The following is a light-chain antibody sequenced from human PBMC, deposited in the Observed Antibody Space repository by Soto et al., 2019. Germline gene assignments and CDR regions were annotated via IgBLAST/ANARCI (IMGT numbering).Light chain of an antibody. CDR2: GAS. Sequence: EIVLTQSPGTLSLSPGERATLSCRDSQSVSNNHLAWYQQKPGQAPRLLIYGASNRATGIPGRFSGSGSGTDFTLTISRLEPEDFAMYYCQQCGGSPTFGQGTQVDIK. CDR1: QSVSNNH. J-gene: IGKJ1*01. V-gene: IGKV3-20*01. CDR3: QQCGGSPT.